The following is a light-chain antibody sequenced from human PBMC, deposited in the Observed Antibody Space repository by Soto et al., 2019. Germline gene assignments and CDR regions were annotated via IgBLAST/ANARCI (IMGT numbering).Light chain of an antibody. CDR2: EVI. Sequence: QSALTQPASVSGSPGQSITISCTGTRIDVGGYDFVSWYQQHPGKTPKLLIYEVINRPSGVSSRFSGSKSGNTASLTISGLQAEDEADYYCSSYVSSKTDVFGTGTKLTVL. CDR3: SSYVSSKTDV. V-gene: IGLV2-14*01. J-gene: IGLJ1*01. CDR1: RIDVGGYDF.